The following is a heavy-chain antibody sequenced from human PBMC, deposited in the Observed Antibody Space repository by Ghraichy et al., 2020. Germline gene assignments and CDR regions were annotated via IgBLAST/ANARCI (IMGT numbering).Heavy chain of an antibody. V-gene: IGHV4-39*07. J-gene: IGHJ2*01. Sequence: SETLSLTCTVSGGSISSSSYYWGWIRQPPGKGLEWIGSIYYSGSTYYNPSLKSRVTISVDTSKNQFSLKLSSVTAADTAVYYCARDGWSRGWYFDLWGRGTLVTVSS. CDR1: GGSISSSSYY. CDR3: ARDGWSRGWYFDL. CDR2: IYYSGST. D-gene: IGHD3-3*01.